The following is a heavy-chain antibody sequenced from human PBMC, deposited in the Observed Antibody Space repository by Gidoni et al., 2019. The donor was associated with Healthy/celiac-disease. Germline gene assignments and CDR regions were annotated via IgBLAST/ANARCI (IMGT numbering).Heavy chain of an antibody. Sequence: QVQLQQWGAGLLKPSETLSLTCAVYGGSFSGYYWSWIRQPPGKGLEWIGEINHSGSTNYNPSLKSRVTISVDTSKNQFSLKLSSVTAADTAVYYCAREGYWGPVRYYWYFDLWGRGTLVTVSS. CDR3: AREGYWGPVRYYWYFDL. CDR2: INHSGST. V-gene: IGHV4-34*01. CDR1: GGSFSGYY. D-gene: IGHD2-8*02. J-gene: IGHJ2*01.